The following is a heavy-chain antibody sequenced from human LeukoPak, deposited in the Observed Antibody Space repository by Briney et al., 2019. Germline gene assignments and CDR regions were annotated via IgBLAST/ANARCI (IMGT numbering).Heavy chain of an antibody. D-gene: IGHD3-22*01. Sequence: SETLSLTCTVSGGSISSGGYYWSWIRQHPGKGLEWIGYIYYSGSTYYNPSLKSRVTISVDTSKNQFSLKLSSVTAADTAVYYCAREPITMIVVVITDYYGMDVWGQGTTVTVSS. V-gene: IGHV4-31*03. J-gene: IGHJ6*02. CDR3: AREPITMIVVVITDYYGMDV. CDR2: IYYSGST. CDR1: GGSISSGGYY.